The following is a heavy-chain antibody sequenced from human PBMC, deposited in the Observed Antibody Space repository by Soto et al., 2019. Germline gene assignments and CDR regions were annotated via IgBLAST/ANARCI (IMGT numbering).Heavy chain of an antibody. D-gene: IGHD2-2*03. J-gene: IGHJ6*02. V-gene: IGHV1-69*12. Sequence: QVQLVQSGAEVKKPGSSVKVSCKSSGGTFSSYAISWVRQAPGQGLEWMGGIIPIFGTADYAQKFQGRVTITADESTSTAYMELSSLRSEDTAVYYGASSAMDHYYYGRDVWGQGTTVTVSS. CDR1: GGTFSSYA. CDR3: ASSAMDHYYYGRDV. CDR2: IIPIFGTA.